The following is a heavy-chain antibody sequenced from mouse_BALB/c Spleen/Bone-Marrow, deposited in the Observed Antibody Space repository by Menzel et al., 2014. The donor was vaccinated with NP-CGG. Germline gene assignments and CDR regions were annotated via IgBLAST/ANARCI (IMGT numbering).Heavy chain of an antibody. CDR2: IYPGDGDT. Sequence: VQLQQSGAELVRPGSSVKISCKASGYEFSSYWMNWVKQRPGQGLEWIGQIYPGDGDTNYNGKFKGKAKLTADKSSSTAYMQVSSLTSEDSAVYFCARVFYSNLDYWGQGTSVTVSS. V-gene: IGHV1-80*01. D-gene: IGHD2-5*01. CDR3: ARVFYSNLDY. CDR1: GYEFSSYW. J-gene: IGHJ4*01.